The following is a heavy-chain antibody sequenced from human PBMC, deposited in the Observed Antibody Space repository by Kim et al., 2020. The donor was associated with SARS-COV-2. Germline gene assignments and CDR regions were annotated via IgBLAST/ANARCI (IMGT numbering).Heavy chain of an antibody. Sequence: GGSLRLSCAASGFTVSSNYMSWVRQAPGKGLEWVSVIYSGGSTYYADSVKGRFTISRDNSKNTLYLQMNSLRAEDTAVYYCASDDSSGWCMGFGYWGQGTLVTVSS. J-gene: IGHJ4*02. CDR1: GFTVSSNY. D-gene: IGHD6-19*01. V-gene: IGHV3-53*01. CDR2: IYSGGST. CDR3: ASDDSSGWCMGFGY.